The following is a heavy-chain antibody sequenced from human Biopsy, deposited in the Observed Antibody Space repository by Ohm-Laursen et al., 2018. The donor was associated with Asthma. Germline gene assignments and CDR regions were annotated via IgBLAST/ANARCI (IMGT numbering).Heavy chain of an antibody. CDR1: GGTFNNYV. Sequence: SVKVSCKSLGGTFNNYVIGWVRQAPGQGLEWMGGINSVNGTTTYPQKFQDRVMITADDSTSTVYMELSSLRSEDTAAYYCARKAGSCISRTCYSLDFWGQGTLVTVSS. D-gene: IGHD2-2*01. CDR3: ARKAGSCISRTCYSLDF. CDR2: INSVNGTT. J-gene: IGHJ4*02. V-gene: IGHV1-69*01.